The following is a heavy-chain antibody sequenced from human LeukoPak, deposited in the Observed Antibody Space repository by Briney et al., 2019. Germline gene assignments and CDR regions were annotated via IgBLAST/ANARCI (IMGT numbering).Heavy chain of an antibody. V-gene: IGHV3-48*03. J-gene: IGHJ2*01. D-gene: IGHD6-19*01. CDR3: ARGLGAAVAGTDWYFDL. CDR1: GFTFSSYE. Sequence: PGGSLGLSCAASGFTFSSYEMNWVRQAPGKGLEWVSYISSTGSTTYYTDSVKGRLTISRDNAENSLYLQMNSLRAEDTAVYYCARGLGAAVAGTDWYFDLWGRGTLVTVSS. CDR2: ISSTGSTT.